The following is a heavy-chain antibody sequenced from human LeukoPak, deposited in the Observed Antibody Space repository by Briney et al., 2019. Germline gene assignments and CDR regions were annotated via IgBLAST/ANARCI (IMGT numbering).Heavy chain of an antibody. J-gene: IGHJ4*02. Sequence: GGSLRLSCAASGFTVSSNYMSWVRQAPGKGLEWVSVIYSGGSTYYADSVKGRFTISRDNSKNTLYLQMNSLRAEDTAVYYCARDGYSYGLRSDYWGQGTLVTVS. V-gene: IGHV3-53*01. CDR2: IYSGGST. D-gene: IGHD5-18*01. CDR3: ARDGYSYGLRSDY. CDR1: GFTVSSNY.